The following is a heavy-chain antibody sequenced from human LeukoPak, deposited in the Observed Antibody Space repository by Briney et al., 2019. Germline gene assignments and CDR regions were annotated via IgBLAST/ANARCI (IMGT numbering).Heavy chain of an antibody. V-gene: IGHV4-39*07. D-gene: IGHD5-18*01. J-gene: IGHJ4*02. CDR3: ARGYGYSYGRDYFDY. CDR2: IYYSGST. Sequence: SETLSLTCTVSGGSISSSSYYWGWIRQPPGKGLEWIGSIYYSGSTYYNPSPKSRVTISVDTSKNQFSLKLSSVTAADTAVYYCARGYGYSYGRDYFDYWGQGTLVTVSS. CDR1: GGSISSSSYY.